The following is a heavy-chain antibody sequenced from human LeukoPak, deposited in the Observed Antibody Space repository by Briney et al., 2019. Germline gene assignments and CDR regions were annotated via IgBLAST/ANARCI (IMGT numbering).Heavy chain of an antibody. CDR3: ARSPPALGRFLEWLLGY. J-gene: IGHJ4*02. V-gene: IGHV1-2*02. Sequence: ASVKVSCKASGYTFTGYYMHWVRQAPGQGLEWMGWINPNSGGTNYAQKFQGRVTMTRDTSISTAYMGLSRLRSDDTAVYYCARSPPALGRFLEWLLGYWGQGTLVTVSS. D-gene: IGHD3-3*01. CDR2: INPNSGGT. CDR1: GYTFTGYY.